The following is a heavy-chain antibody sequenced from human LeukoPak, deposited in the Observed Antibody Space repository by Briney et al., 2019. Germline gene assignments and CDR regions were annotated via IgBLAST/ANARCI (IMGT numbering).Heavy chain of an antibody. D-gene: IGHD3-10*01. J-gene: IGHJ4*02. Sequence: APVKVSCKASGYTFTRHYMHWVRQAPGQRLELMGWINPNSGGTNYAQKFQGRVTMTRDTSISTAYMELSRLRSDDTAVYYCARDSPRGITMVRGDIDYWGQGTLVTVSS. V-gene: IGHV1-2*02. CDR3: ARDSPRGITMVRGDIDY. CDR1: GYTFTRHY. CDR2: INPNSGGT.